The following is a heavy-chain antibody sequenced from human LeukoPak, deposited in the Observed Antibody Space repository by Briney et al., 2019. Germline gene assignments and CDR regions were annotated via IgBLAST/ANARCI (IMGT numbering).Heavy chain of an antibody. CDR2: IYPGDSDT. CDR1: EYTFTSYW. Sequence: KSGESLKISCKGSEYTFTSYWIGWVRQMHGKGLEWMGSIYPGDSDTRYSPSFQGQVTISADKSISTAYLQWSGLKASDTAMYYCATSGSIGTISTIDYWGQGTLVTVSS. J-gene: IGHJ4*02. D-gene: IGHD1-7*01. CDR3: ATSGSIGTISTIDY. V-gene: IGHV5-51*01.